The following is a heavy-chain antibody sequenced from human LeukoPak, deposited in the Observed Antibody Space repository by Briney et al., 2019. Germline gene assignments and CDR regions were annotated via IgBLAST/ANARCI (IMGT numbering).Heavy chain of an antibody. CDR1: GFTFSDYS. J-gene: IGHJ4*02. CDR2: VGISSGNT. D-gene: IGHD5-12*01. Sequence: GGSLRLSCAASGFTFSDYSMNWVRQAPGKGLEWISYVGISSGNTKYADSVKGRFTISGDSAKNSVFLQMNYLRVEDTAVYYCARDHRYAFDNWGQGTLVNVSS. CDR3: ARDHRYAFDN. V-gene: IGHV3-48*04.